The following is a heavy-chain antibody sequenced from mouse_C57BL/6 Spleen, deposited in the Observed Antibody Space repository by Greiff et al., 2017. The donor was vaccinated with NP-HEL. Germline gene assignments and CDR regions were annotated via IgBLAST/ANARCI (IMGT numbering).Heavy chain of an antibody. D-gene: IGHD2-3*01. CDR3: ARSSDGYSYYYAMDY. CDR1: GYAFSSYW. J-gene: IGHJ4*01. V-gene: IGHV1-80*01. CDR2: IYPGDGDT. Sequence: QVQLKESGAELVKPGASVKISCKASGYAFSSYWMNWVKQRPGKGLEWIGQIYPGDGDTNYNGKFKGKATLTAEKSSSTAYMQLSSPTSEDSAVYFCARSSDGYSYYYAMDYWGQGTSVTVSS.